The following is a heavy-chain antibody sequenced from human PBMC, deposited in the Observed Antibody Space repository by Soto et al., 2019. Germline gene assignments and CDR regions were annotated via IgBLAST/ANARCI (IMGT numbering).Heavy chain of an antibody. D-gene: IGHD6-6*01. V-gene: IGHV1-8*01. J-gene: IGHJ4*02. CDR2: LNPHSGKT. CDR1: GYTFTIHD. Sequence: QVQLVQSGAEVKKPGASVKVSCKASGYTFTIHDIHWVRQAPGQGLEWVAGLNPHSGKTAYAQKFQGRLTMTGNASTSTAYMELSSLRSEDTAMYYCARVSSIAARRSFDSWGQGTLVTVSS. CDR3: ARVSSIAARRSFDS.